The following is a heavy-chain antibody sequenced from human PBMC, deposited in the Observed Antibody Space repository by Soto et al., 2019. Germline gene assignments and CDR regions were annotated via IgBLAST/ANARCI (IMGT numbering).Heavy chain of an antibody. CDR1: GYTFSSFD. CDR3: AHRTGFDY. Sequence: EVQLRESGGGLVQPGGSLRLSCAVSGYTFSSFDMSWVRQAPGKGLEWVSTISGSGGGTNYADSVKGRFTISRDISTYTVYLQMNSLRAEDTAVYYCAHRTGFDYWGQGALVTVSS. V-gene: IGHV3-23*01. J-gene: IGHJ4*02. CDR2: ISGSGGGT.